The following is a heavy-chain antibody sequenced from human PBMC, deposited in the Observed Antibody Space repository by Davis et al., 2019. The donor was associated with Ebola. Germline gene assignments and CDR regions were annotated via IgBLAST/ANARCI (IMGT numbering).Heavy chain of an antibody. CDR1: GYTFTGYY. CDR2: INPNSGGT. D-gene: IGHD2-2*01. Sequence: ASVKVSCKASGYTFTGYYIHWVRQAPGQGLEWMGWINPNSGGTNYAQKFQGRVTMTRDTSISTAYMELSRLRSDDTAVYYCARVKGCSSTSCYGWFDPWGQGTLVTVSS. V-gene: IGHV1-2*02. J-gene: IGHJ5*02. CDR3: ARVKGCSSTSCYGWFDP.